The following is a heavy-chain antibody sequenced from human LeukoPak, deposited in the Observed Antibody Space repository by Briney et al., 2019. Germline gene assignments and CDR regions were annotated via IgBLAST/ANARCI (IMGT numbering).Heavy chain of an antibody. CDR1: GGTFSSYA. J-gene: IGHJ4*02. CDR2: IIPILGIA. CDR3: ARDEYYYDSSGYYSG. D-gene: IGHD3-22*01. Sequence: ASVTVSCKASGGTFSSYAISWVRQAPGQGLEWMGRIIPILGIANYAQKFQGRVTLTADKSTSTAYMELSSLRSEDTAVYYCARDEYYYDSSGYYSGWSQGTLVTVSS. V-gene: IGHV1-69*10.